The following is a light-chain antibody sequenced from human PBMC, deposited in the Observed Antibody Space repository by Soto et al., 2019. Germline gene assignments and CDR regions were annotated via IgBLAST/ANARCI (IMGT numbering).Light chain of an antibody. J-gene: IGKJ1*01. CDR1: QSISSW. V-gene: IGKV1-5*01. CDR3: QQYNSYSSWT. Sequence: DSQMTQSPSTLSASVGDRVTITCRASQSISSWLAWYQQKPGKAPKLLIYDASSLESGVPSRFSGSGSGTEFTLTISSLQPDDFATYYCQQYNSYSSWTCGQGTNVDIK. CDR2: DAS.